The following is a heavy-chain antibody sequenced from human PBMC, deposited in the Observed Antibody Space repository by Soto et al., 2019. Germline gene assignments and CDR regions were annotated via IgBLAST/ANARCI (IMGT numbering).Heavy chain of an antibody. Sequence: GASVKVSCKASGYTFTGYYMHWVRQAPGQGLEWMGWINPNSGGTNYAQKFQGWVSMTRDTSISTAYMELSRLRSDDTAVYYCARGPSWNYAWFDPWGQGTLVTVSS. V-gene: IGHV1-2*04. D-gene: IGHD1-7*01. CDR3: ARGPSWNYAWFDP. J-gene: IGHJ5*02. CDR2: INPNSGGT. CDR1: GYTFTGYY.